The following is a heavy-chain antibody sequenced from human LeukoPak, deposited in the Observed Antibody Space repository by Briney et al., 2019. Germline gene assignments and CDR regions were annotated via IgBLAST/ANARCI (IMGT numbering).Heavy chain of an antibody. D-gene: IGHD3-10*02. CDR1: GFTFDDYG. J-gene: IGHJ6*04. V-gene: IGHV3-20*04. CDR3: AELGITMIGGV. Sequence: GGSLRLSCAASGFTFDDYGMSWVRQAPGKGLEWVSGINWNGGSTNYADSVKGRFTISRDNAKNSLYLQMNSLRAEDTAVYYCAELGITMIGGVWGKGTTVTISS. CDR2: INWNGGST.